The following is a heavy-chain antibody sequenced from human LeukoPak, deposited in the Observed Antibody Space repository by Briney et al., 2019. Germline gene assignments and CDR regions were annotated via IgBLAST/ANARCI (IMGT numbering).Heavy chain of an antibody. J-gene: IGHJ4*02. V-gene: IGHV3-7*01. CDR1: GFAFSSYW. CDR3: ARDSNWYPVDY. D-gene: IGHD4-11*01. CDR2: IKPDGSEE. Sequence: GGSLRLSCAASGFAFSSYWMTRVRQAPGKGLEWVANIKPDGSEENYVDYVKGRFTISRDNAKNSLYLQINGLRVEDTAVYYCARDSNWYPVDYWGQGTLVTVAS.